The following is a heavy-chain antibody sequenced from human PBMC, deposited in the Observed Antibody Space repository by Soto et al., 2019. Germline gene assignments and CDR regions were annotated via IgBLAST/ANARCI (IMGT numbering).Heavy chain of an antibody. D-gene: IGHD2-21*02. J-gene: IGHJ4*02. Sequence: PSETLSLTFPVSGGSISSCGYSWRWIRQHPGKGLEWLGYMYYSGSTYYNPSLKSRVTISVDTSKTQFSMKLSSVTAADTAVYDCAIDHIECCGGDCYSPAPVFDYWGQGPLVTV. V-gene: IGHV4-31*03. CDR3: AIDHIECCGGDCYSPAPVFDY. CDR2: MYYSGST. CDR1: GGSISSCGYS.